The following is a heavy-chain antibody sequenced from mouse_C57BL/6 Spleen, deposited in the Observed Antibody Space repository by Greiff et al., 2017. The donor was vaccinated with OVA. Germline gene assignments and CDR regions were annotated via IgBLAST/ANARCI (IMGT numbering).Heavy chain of an antibody. Sequence: QVQLQQSGAELVKPGASVKLSCKASGYTFTSYWMQWVKQRPGQGLEWIGEIDPSDSYTNYNQKFKGKATLTVDTSSSTAYMQLSSLTSEDSAVYYCARGDGSPLYWGQGTTLTVSS. CDR1: GYTFTSYW. CDR2: IDPSDSYT. J-gene: IGHJ2*01. V-gene: IGHV1-50*01. CDR3: ARGDGSPLY. D-gene: IGHD1-1*01.